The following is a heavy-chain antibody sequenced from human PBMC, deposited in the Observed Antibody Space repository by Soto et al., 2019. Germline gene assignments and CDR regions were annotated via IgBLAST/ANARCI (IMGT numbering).Heavy chain of an antibody. CDR1: GCSISSYY. CDR2: IYYSGST. Sequence: SGTLSLTCTLSGCSISSYYWSWIRQTPGKGLEWIGYIYYSGSTNYNPSLKSRVTISVDTSKNQFSLKLSSVTAADTAVYYCARSDGRYWGQGTLVTVS. V-gene: IGHV4-59*01. J-gene: IGHJ4*02. CDR3: ARSDGRY.